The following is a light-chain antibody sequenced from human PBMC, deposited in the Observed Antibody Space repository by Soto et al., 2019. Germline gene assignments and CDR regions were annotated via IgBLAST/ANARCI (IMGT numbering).Light chain of an antibody. J-gene: IGKJ1*01. V-gene: IGKV1-5*03. Sequence: DIQMTQSPSTLSASVGDRVTITCRASQSISSWLAWYQQKPGKAPKPLIYKASSLESGVPSRFSGSGSGTEFTLTISSPQSDDFATYYCQQYNSSPWTFGQGTKVEIK. CDR1: QSISSW. CDR3: QQYNSSPWT. CDR2: KAS.